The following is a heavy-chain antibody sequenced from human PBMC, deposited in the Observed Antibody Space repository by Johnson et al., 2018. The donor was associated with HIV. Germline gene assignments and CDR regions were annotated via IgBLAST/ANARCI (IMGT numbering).Heavy chain of an antibody. J-gene: IGHJ3*02. V-gene: IGHV3-7*05. CDR1: GFTFSSYW. CDR3: ARVIAAAGGRAYDGFDI. D-gene: IGHD6-13*01. Sequence: VQLVESGGGLVQPGGSLRLSCAASGFTFSSYWMSWVRQAPGKGLEWVANIKQDGSEKYYVDSVKGRFTISRDNAKNSLYLQMNSLRDEDTVVYYCARVIAAAGGRAYDGFDIWGQGTMVTVSS. CDR2: IKQDGSEK.